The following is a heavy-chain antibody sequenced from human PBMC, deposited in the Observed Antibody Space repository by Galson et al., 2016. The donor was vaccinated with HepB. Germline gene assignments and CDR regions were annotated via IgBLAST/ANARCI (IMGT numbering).Heavy chain of an antibody. Sequence: SLRLSCAASGFTFSRSWMTWVRQAPGRGLEWLANIQEDGSSTNHVDSVKGRFTISRDNSRETLYSQMNSLRVDDTAIYYCATDGPPTVVVGAALDSWGQGTLVTVSS. D-gene: IGHD2-15*01. J-gene: IGHJ5*01. V-gene: IGHV3-7*01. CDR2: IQEDGSST. CDR3: ATDGPPTVVVGAALDS. CDR1: GFTFSRSW.